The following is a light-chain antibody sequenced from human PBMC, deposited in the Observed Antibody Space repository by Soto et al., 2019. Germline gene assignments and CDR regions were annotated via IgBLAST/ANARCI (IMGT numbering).Light chain of an antibody. CDR2: GAS. Sequence: EIVLTQSPGTLSLSPGERATLSCRASQSVVNNQLTWYQQKPGQTPKVLIYGASTRGTGIPDRFSGSGSGTDFPLTISRLEPEDVAVYYCQQYGTYVTFGGGTKVEIK. CDR3: QQYGTYVT. J-gene: IGKJ4*01. CDR1: QSVVNNQ. V-gene: IGKV3-20*01.